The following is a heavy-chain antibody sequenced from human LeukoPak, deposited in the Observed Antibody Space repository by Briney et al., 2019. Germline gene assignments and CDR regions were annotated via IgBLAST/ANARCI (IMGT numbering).Heavy chain of an antibody. V-gene: IGHV3-7*01. CDR3: TRVEETATTAAIIRKYSYYYYYTNV. D-gene: IGHD4-11*01. CDR2: IKQDGSEK. CDR1: GFAFNKYE. J-gene: IGHJ6*03. Sequence: PGGSLRLSCVASGFAFNKYEINWLRQAPGKGLEWVANIKQDGSEKHYVDSVKGRFTISRDNAKNSVYLQMSTLRAEDTAVYYFTRVEETATTAAIIRKYSYYYYYTNVWGKGSTVTVSS.